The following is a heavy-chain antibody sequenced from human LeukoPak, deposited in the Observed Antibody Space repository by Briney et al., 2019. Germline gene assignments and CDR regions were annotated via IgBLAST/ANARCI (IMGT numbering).Heavy chain of an antibody. CDR2: IYYSGST. D-gene: IGHD3-10*01. CDR1: GGSFSGYY. J-gene: IGHJ4*02. Sequence: SETLSLTCAVYGGSFSGYYWSWIRQPPGKGLEWIGSIYYSGSTYYNPSLKSRVTISVDTSKNQFSLKLSSVTAADTAVYYCSRERVRGSYYFDYWGQGTLVTVYS. CDR3: SRERVRGSYYFDY. V-gene: IGHV4-34*01.